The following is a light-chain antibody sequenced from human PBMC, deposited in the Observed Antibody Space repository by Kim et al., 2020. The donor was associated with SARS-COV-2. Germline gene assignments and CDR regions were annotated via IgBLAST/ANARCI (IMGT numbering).Light chain of an antibody. V-gene: IGLV10-54*01. Sequence: RQTDTLTCTGNSKNVGFQGVAWRQQVQGHPPKLLSDRNNRRPAGISERISASRSGNTASLTITGLQPEDEADYYCSAWDSSLTAWVFGGGTQLTVL. CDR1: SKNVGFQG. CDR3: SAWDSSLTAWV. CDR2: RNN. J-gene: IGLJ3*02.